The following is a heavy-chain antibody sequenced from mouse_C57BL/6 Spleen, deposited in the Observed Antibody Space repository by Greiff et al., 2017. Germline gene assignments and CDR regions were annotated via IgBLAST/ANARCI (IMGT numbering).Heavy chain of an antibody. Sequence: VQLQQPGAELVRPGSSVKLSCKASGYTFTSYWMDWVKQRPGQGLEWIGNIFPSESETHYNQKFKDKATLTVDKSSSTAYMELSSLTSEDSAVYYCAREATVVAHYAMDYWGQGTSVTVSS. CDR1: GYTFTSYW. CDR2: IFPSESET. V-gene: IGHV1-61*01. CDR3: AREATVVAHYAMDY. J-gene: IGHJ4*01. D-gene: IGHD1-1*01.